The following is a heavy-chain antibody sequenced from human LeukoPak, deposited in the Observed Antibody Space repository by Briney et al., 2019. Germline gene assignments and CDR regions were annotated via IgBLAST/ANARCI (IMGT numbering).Heavy chain of an antibody. Sequence: GASVKVSCKASGYTFTSYGISWVRQAPGQGLEWMGWISAYNGNTNYAQKLQGRVTMTTDTSTSTAYMELRSLRSDDTAVYYCARTYYDFWSGYYTTPDYWGQGTLVTVSS. J-gene: IGHJ4*02. D-gene: IGHD3-3*01. CDR1: GYTFTSYG. CDR3: ARTYYDFWSGYYTTPDY. CDR2: ISAYNGNT. V-gene: IGHV1-18*01.